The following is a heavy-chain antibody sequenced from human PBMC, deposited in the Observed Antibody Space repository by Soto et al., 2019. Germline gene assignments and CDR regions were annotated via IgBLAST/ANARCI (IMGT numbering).Heavy chain of an antibody. CDR2: INPDGRTI. CDR1: AFSFSTSW. CDR3: ATAVNYRVDN. J-gene: IGHJ4*02. Sequence: SLRLSCAASAFSFSTSWMHWVRQAPGEGLVWVSRINPDGRTINYADSVKGRFTISRDNAKNTLYLQMNILRGEDTAVYFCATAVNYRVDNWGLGTLVTVSS. D-gene: IGHD1-7*01. V-gene: IGHV3-74*01.